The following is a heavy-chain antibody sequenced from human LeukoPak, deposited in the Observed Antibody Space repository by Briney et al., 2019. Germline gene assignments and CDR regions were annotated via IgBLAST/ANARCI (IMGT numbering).Heavy chain of an antibody. CDR2: IVGDSTDT. CDR3: AADPDTTMAFDC. CDR1: GFTFTSSS. Sequence: SVKVSCKASGFTFTSSSIQWIRQARGQRLEWIGWIVGDSTDTYYAQRFQERVTIARDMSTSTAYLELSSLRSEDAAVYYCAADPDTTMAFDCWGQGTLVTVSS. V-gene: IGHV1-58*02. J-gene: IGHJ4*02. D-gene: IGHD5-18*01.